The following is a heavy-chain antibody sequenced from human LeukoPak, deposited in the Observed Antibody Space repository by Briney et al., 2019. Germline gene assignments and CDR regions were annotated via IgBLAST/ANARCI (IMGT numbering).Heavy chain of an antibody. J-gene: IGHJ4*02. CDR1: GFTFRTYG. Sequence: GGSLRLSCAASGFTFRTYGTNWVRQAPGKGPEWLSYISSGSDAIHYRDSVRGRFTISRDNAKNSLYLQMNSLRDEDTAVYYCARAMRSGYDYWGQGTLVTVSS. CDR2: ISSGSDAI. V-gene: IGHV3-48*02. CDR3: ARAMRSGYDY. D-gene: IGHD5-12*01.